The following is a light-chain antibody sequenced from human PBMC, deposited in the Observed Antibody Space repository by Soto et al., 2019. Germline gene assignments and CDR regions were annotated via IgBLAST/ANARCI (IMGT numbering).Light chain of an antibody. Sequence: EIVLTQSPGIMSLSPGERATLSCRASQTVSSTYLAWYQQNPGQAPRLLIYGASSRATGIPDWFSGSGSGSDIIITISMQLHEYFSVYCCHHYSVSTCCTFGQGKKVAIK. J-gene: IGKJ1*01. V-gene: IGKV3-20*01. CDR1: QTVSSTY. CDR2: GAS. CDR3: HHYSVSTCCT.